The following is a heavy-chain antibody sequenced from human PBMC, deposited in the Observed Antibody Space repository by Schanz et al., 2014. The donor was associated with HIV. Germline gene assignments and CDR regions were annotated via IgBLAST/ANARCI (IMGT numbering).Heavy chain of an antibody. J-gene: IGHJ3*02. Sequence: QVHLVQSGTEVKKPGSSVKVSCKASGGTFSSYAISWVRQAPGQGLEWMGGIIPIFGTANSAQRFQGRVTITADKSTSTAYMELSILRSEDTAVYYCAREKFSTLTGYPQNAFDIWGQGTMVTVSS. D-gene: IGHD3-9*01. CDR3: AREKFSTLTGYPQNAFDI. CDR1: GGTFSSYA. V-gene: IGHV1-69*06. CDR2: IIPIFGTA.